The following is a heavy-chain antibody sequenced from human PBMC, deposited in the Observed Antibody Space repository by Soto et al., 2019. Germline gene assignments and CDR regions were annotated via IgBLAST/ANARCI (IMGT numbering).Heavy chain of an antibody. CDR3: ARETSVPAAMSYYYYYMDV. Sequence: GGSLRLSCAASGFTFSSYSMNWVRQAPGKGLEWVSSISSSSSYIYYADSVKGRFTISRDNAKNSLYLQMNSLRAEDTAVYYCARETSVPAAMSYYYYYMDVWGKGTTVTVSS. J-gene: IGHJ6*03. CDR1: GFTFSSYS. D-gene: IGHD2-2*01. CDR2: ISSSSSYI. V-gene: IGHV3-21*01.